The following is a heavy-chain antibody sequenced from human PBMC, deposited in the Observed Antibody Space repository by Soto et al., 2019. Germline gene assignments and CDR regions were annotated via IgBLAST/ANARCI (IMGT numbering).Heavy chain of an antibody. CDR1: GFTLSAYW. V-gene: IGHV3-7*05. D-gene: IGHD6-13*01. Sequence: EVQLEESGGDLVQPGGSLRLSCAASGFTLSAYWMTWVRQAPGKGLEWVANINRDGSKKSYLDSVRGRFTISRDNVGNSLYLQMDSVRADDTALYYCARDVSPGSSSLYLDAFEIWGQGTMVTVSS. CDR2: INRDGSKK. J-gene: IGHJ3*02. CDR3: ARDVSPGSSSLYLDAFEI.